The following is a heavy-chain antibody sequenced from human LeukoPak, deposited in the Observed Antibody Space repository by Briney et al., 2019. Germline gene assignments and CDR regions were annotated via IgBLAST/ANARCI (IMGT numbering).Heavy chain of an antibody. CDR3: ARHTRYSSGWNSRFDP. Sequence: GESLKISCKGSGYSFTSYWIGWVRQMPGKGLEWMGIIYPGDSDTRYSPSFQGQVTISADESISTAYLQWSSLKASDTAMYYCARHTRYSSGWNSRFDPWGQGTLVTVSS. D-gene: IGHD6-19*01. V-gene: IGHV5-51*01. CDR1: GYSFTSYW. CDR2: IYPGDSDT. J-gene: IGHJ5*02.